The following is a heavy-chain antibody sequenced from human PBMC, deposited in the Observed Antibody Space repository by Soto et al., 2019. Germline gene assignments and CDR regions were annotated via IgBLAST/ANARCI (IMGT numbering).Heavy chain of an antibody. CDR3: ARSSRGSYGP. CDR2: IYYSGST. Sequence: QVQLQESGPGLVKPSETLSLTCTVSGGSVSSGSYYWSWIRQPPGKGLEWIGYIYYSGSTNYNPSLKRRVTLSVDTSKNQFSLKLSSVTAADTAVYYCARSSRGSYGPWGQGTLVTVSS. CDR1: GGSVSSGSYY. J-gene: IGHJ4*02. V-gene: IGHV4-61*01. D-gene: IGHD5-18*01.